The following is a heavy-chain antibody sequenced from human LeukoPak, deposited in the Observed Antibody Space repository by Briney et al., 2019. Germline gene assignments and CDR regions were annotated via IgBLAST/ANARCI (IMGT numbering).Heavy chain of an antibody. V-gene: IGHV3-15*01. CDR1: GFTFSNAW. J-gene: IGHJ4*02. CDR3: TSLYGSGNYY. CDR2: IKTKTDGGTT. D-gene: IGHD3-10*01. Sequence: GGSLRLSCAASGFTFSNAWMSWVRQAPGKGLEWVAQIKTKTDGGTTDSAATVKGRFTISRDDSKNTLYLQMNSPQTEDTVMYYCTSLYGSGNYYWGQGTLVTVSS.